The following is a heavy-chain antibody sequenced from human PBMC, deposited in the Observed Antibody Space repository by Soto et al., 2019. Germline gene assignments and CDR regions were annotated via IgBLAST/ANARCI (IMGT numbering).Heavy chain of an antibody. Sequence: QITLKESGPTLVKPTQTPTLTCTFSGFSLSNSGVGVGWIRQPPGKALEWLALIYWDDDKRYSPSLKSRLTITKYTSKNQVVLTMTNMDPVDTATYYCAHSLSLQYYDSSGYYSPMYWYFDLWGRGTLVTVSS. J-gene: IGHJ2*01. V-gene: IGHV2-5*02. CDR1: GFSLSNSGVG. CDR2: IYWDDDK. D-gene: IGHD3-22*01. CDR3: AHSLSLQYYDSSGYYSPMYWYFDL.